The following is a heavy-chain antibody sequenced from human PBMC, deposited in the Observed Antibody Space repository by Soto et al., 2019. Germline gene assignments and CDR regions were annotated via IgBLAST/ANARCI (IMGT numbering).Heavy chain of an antibody. CDR1: GYTFTSYA. D-gene: IGHD6-19*01. CDR3: ARVYGYSSGHHDAFDI. J-gene: IGHJ3*02. V-gene: IGHV1-3*01. Sequence: ASVKVSCKASGYTFTSYAMHWVRQAPGQRLEWMGWINAGNGNTNYAQKLQGRVTMTTDTSTSTAYMELRSLRSDDTAVYYCARVYGYSSGHHDAFDIWGQGTMVTVSS. CDR2: INAGNGNT.